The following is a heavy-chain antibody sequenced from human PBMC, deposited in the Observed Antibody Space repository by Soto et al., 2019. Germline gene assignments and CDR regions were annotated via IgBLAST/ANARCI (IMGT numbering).Heavy chain of an antibody. CDR1: GGSISIYY. V-gene: IGHV4-59*01. CDR3: ARPIRPTLPGNDY. Sequence: ASETLSLTCTVSGGSISIYYWSWIRHPPGKGLEWIGYIYYSGSTNYNPSLKSRVTISVDTSKNQFSLKLSSVTAADTAVYYCARPIRPTLPGNDYWGQGTLVTVSS. J-gene: IGHJ4*02. CDR2: IYYSGST.